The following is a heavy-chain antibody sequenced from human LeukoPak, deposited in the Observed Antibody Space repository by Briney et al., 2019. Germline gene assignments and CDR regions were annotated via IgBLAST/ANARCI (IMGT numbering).Heavy chain of an antibody. D-gene: IGHD3-22*01. CDR2: MSGSGGST. Sequence: GGSLRLSCAVSGFTFSTYGMSWVRQAPGKGLEWVSAMSGSGGSTYYADSVKGRFTISRDNSKNTLYLQMNSLRAEDMALYYCAKDKDSSGYYPYFDYWGQGTLVTVSS. J-gene: IGHJ4*02. CDR3: AKDKDSSGYYPYFDY. CDR1: GFTFSTYG. V-gene: IGHV3-23*01.